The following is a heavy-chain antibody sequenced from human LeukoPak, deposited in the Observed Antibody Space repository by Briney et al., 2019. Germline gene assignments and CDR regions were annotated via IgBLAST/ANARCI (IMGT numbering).Heavy chain of an antibody. Sequence: ASVKVSCKASGGTSSSYAISWVRQAPGQGLEWMGGIIPIFGTANYAQKFQGRVTITADESTSTAYMELSSLRSEDTAVYYCAILYSSGWYRKTVLGDYWGQGTLVTVSS. CDR2: IIPIFGTA. D-gene: IGHD6-19*01. CDR3: AILYSSGWYRKTVLGDY. CDR1: GGTSSSYA. J-gene: IGHJ4*02. V-gene: IGHV1-69*13.